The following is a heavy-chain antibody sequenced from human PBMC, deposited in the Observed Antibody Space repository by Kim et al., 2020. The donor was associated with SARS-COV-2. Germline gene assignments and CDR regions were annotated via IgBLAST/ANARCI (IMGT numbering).Heavy chain of an antibody. CDR2: IRSKAYGGTT. Sequence: GGSLRLSCTASGFTFGDYAMSWFRQAPGKGLEWVGFIRSKAYGGTTEYAASVKGRFTISRDDSKSIAYLQMNSLKTEDTAVYYCTRERITMIVVVTEQYYFDYWGQGTLVTVSS. CDR3: TRERITMIVVVTEQYYFDY. J-gene: IGHJ4*02. D-gene: IGHD3-22*01. V-gene: IGHV3-49*03. CDR1: GFTFGDYA.